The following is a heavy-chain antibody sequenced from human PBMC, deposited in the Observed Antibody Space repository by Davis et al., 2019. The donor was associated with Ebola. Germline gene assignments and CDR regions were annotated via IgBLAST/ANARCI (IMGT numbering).Heavy chain of an antibody. CDR3: AAYLGWFDP. D-gene: IGHD3-16*01. V-gene: IGHV4-4*02. Sequence: MPSETLSLTCAVSGDSISSSNWWSWVRQPPGKGLEWIGEIYHSGSTNYNPSLKSRVTISVDTSKNQFSLKLSSVTAADTAVYYCAAYLGWFDPWGQGTLVTVSS. J-gene: IGHJ5*02. CDR2: IYHSGST. CDR1: GDSISSSNW.